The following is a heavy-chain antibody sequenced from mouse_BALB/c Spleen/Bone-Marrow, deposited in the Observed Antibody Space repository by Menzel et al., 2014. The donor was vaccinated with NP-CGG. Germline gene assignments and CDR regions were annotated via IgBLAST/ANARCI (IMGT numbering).Heavy chain of an antibody. CDR3: ARGGWLRDAMDY. D-gene: IGHD2-2*01. Sequence: VQLQESGAELVRPGTSVKVSCKASGYAFTNYLIEWVKQRPGQGLEWIGVINPGSGDTNYNEKFKGKATLTADKSSNTAYMQFSSLTSDDSAVYFCARGGWLRDAMDYWGQGTSVTVSS. J-gene: IGHJ4*01. CDR2: INPGSGDT. V-gene: IGHV1-54*01. CDR1: GYAFTNYL.